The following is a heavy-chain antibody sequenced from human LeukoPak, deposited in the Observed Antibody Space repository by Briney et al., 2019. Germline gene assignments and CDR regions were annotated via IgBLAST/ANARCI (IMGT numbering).Heavy chain of an antibody. D-gene: IGHD6-13*01. V-gene: IGHV1-18*01. CDR1: GYTSTNYG. Sequence: ASVTVSCTASGYTSTNYGISWVRQAPGQGLERMGWIHIYRGNTNYAQKFQGRVTMTTDTSTSTAYMEVRGLRSDDTAMYYCARDVGITVADSFDPWGQGTLVTVSS. CDR2: IHIYRGNT. CDR3: ARDVGITVADSFDP. J-gene: IGHJ5*02.